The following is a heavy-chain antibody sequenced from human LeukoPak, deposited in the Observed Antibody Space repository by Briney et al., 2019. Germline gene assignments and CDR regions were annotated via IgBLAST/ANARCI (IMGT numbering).Heavy chain of an antibody. CDR1: GLTVTDNY. J-gene: IGHJ4*02. V-gene: IGHV3-53*01. D-gene: IGHD2/OR15-2a*01. Sequence: PGGSLRLSCAASGLTVTDNYFSWVRQAPGKGLEWVSVIFPDGRTYHADSEKGRFTISRDRPKNTLLLQMNSLRADDTALYHCARTNTVYGDFDYWGQGILVTVSS. CDR3: ARTNTVYGDFDY. CDR2: IFPDGRT.